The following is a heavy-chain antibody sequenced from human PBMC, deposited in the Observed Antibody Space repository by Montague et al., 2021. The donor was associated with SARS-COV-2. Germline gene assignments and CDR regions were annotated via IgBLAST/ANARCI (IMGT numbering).Heavy chain of an antibody. Sequence: SETLSLTCTVSGGSISSGSYYWSWIRQPAGKGLEWIGSIYYSGSTYYDPSLKSRVSISVDTSKNQFSLKLSSVTAADTAVYYCARPPGAPYDILTGTYRTVDDYWGQGTLGTVSS. CDR2: IYYSGST. J-gene: IGHJ4*02. CDR3: ARPPGAPYDILTGTYRTVDDY. CDR1: GGSISSGSYY. V-gene: IGHV4-39*01. D-gene: IGHD3-9*01.